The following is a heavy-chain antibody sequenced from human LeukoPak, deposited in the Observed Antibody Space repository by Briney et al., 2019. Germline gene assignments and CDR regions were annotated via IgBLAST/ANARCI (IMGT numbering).Heavy chain of an antibody. CDR1: GFTFSGYW. V-gene: IGHV3-7*01. Sequence: GGSLRLSCAASGFTFSGYWMNWVRQAPGKGLEWVANIKEDGSEKDYVDSVKGRFTISRDNAKNSLYLQMNSLRAEDTAVYYCAKEIWPTVTTPGWTYFDYWGQGTLVTVSS. J-gene: IGHJ4*02. D-gene: IGHD4-17*01. CDR2: IKEDGSEK. CDR3: AKEIWPTVTTPGWTYFDY.